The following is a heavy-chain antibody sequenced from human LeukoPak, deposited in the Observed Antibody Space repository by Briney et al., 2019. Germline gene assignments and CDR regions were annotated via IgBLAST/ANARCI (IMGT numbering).Heavy chain of an antibody. J-gene: IGHJ4*02. CDR2: IGTAGDT. Sequence: GGSLGLSCAASGFAFSSYDMHWVRQATGKGLEWVSAIGTAGDTYYPGSVKGRFTISRENAKNSLYLQMNSLRAGDTAVYYCARGSRDGYNPYYFDYWGQGTLVTVSS. CDR3: ARGSRDGYNPYYFDY. V-gene: IGHV3-13*01. D-gene: IGHD5-24*01. CDR1: GFAFSSYD.